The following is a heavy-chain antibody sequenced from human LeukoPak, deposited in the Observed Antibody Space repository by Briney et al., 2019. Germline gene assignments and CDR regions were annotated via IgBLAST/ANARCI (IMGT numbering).Heavy chain of an antibody. V-gene: IGHV1-2*02. CDR1: GYTFTGYY. J-gene: IGHJ4*02. CDR3: ARVCPYSSGWYGGFDY. CDR2: INPNSGGT. Sequence: ASVKVSCKASGYTFTGYYMHWVRPAPGQGLEWMGWINPNSGGTNYAQMFQGRVTMTRDTSISTAYMELSRLRSDDTAVYYCARVCPYSSGWYGGFDYWGQGTLVTVSS. D-gene: IGHD6-19*01.